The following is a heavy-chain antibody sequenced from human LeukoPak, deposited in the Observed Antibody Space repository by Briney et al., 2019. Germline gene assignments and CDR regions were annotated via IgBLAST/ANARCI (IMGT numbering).Heavy chain of an antibody. V-gene: IGHV4-59*08. J-gene: IGHJ4*02. CDR1: GGSLSSYY. CDR3: ARQFEF. Sequence: NASETLSVTCTVFGGSLSSYYWVWVRQPPGKGLEWIGLIYSSGSIKYNPSLKSRLTISLDTSKNQISLKLTSVTAADTAIYYCARQFEFWGQGTLVTVSS. CDR2: IYSSGSI.